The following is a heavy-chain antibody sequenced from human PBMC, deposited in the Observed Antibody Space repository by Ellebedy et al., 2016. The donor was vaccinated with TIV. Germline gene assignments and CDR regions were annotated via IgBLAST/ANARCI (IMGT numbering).Heavy chain of an antibody. D-gene: IGHD1-1*01. CDR2: MNGDGNER. CDR1: GFMFSGEW. Sequence: GESLKISCAASGFMFSGEWMSWVRQAPGQGLEWVANMNGDGNERYYVDSVEGRFTISRDNTRNSLYLQMNSLRADDTAVYYCTKDGSGTMNFWGQGTLVTVSS. V-gene: IGHV3-7*01. J-gene: IGHJ4*02. CDR3: TKDGSGTMNF.